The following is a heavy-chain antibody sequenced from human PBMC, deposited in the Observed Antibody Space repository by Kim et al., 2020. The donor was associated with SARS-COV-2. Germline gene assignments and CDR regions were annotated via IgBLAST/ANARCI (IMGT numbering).Heavy chain of an antibody. V-gene: IGHV3-74*03. J-gene: IGHJ1*01. Sequence: GGSLRLSCAPSGFTFSSYLMHWVRQAPGKGLVWVSRINTDGDSTMYADSVKGRFTISRDNAKNTLYLQMNSLRADDTAIYYCVIAQGSGGSCYYDHWGQG. CDR3: VIAQGSGGSCYYDH. CDR2: INTDGDST. CDR1: GFTFSSYL. D-gene: IGHD2-15*01.